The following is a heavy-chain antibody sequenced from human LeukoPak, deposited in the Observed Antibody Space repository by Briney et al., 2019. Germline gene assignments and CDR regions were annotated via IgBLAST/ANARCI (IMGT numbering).Heavy chain of an antibody. CDR3: ARSGDCSSTSCHSPYYYMDV. CDR1: GGSFSSYA. Sequence: SVKVSCKASGGSFSSYAISWVRQAPGQGLELMGGIIPIFGTANYAQKFQGRVTITTDESTSTAYMELSSLRSEDTAVYYCARSGDCSSTSCHSPYYYMDVWGKGTTVTVSS. V-gene: IGHV1-69*05. J-gene: IGHJ6*03. D-gene: IGHD2-2*01. CDR2: IIPIFGTA.